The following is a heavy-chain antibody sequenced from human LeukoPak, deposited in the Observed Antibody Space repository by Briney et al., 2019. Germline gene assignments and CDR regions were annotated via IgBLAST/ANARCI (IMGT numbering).Heavy chain of an antibody. CDR1: GYTFTGYY. D-gene: IGHD3-9*01. J-gene: IGHJ4*02. Sequence: GASVKVSCKASGYTFTGYYMHWVRQAPGQGLEWMGWINPNSGGTNYAQKFQGRVTMTRDTSISTAYMELSRLRSDDTAVYYCARSFYDILTGYYYLAVDYWGQGTLVTVPS. CDR2: INPNSGGT. V-gene: IGHV1-2*02. CDR3: ARSFYDILTGYYYLAVDY.